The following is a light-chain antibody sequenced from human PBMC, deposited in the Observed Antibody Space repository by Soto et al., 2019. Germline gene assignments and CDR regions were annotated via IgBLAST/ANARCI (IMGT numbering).Light chain of an antibody. V-gene: IGKV1-6*01. CDR3: LQDYDYPLT. CDR2: AAS. J-gene: IGKJ4*01. CDR1: QGMRND. Sequence: AIQMTQSPSSLSASVGDRVTITCRASQGMRNDLGWYQQKTGQAPKLLIYAASTLQSGVPPRFSGSGSGTEFTLTISSLQPEDFATYYCLQDYDYPLTFGGGTKVEIK.